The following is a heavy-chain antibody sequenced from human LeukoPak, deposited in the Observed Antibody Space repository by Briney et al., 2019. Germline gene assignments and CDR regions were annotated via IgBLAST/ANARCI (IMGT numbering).Heavy chain of an antibody. CDR3: AHEIVARFDY. J-gene: IGHJ4*02. D-gene: IGHD3-22*01. V-gene: IGHV2-5*02. Sequence: PTLVNPTKTLTLTFTFPGVSLNTSGMGVGLIRQPPGKALEWLALIYWDDDKRYSPSLKSRLTITKDTSKNQVVLTMTNMDPVDTATYYYAHEIVARFDYWGQGTLVTVSS. CDR1: GVSLNTSGMG. CDR2: IYWDDDK.